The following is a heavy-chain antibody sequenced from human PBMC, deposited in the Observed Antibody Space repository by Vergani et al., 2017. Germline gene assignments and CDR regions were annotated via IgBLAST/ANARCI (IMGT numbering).Heavy chain of an antibody. Sequence: QVQLVQSGAEVKKPGASVKVSCKASGYTFTSYGISWVRKAPGQGLEWMGWTSAYNGNTNYAQKRQGRVTMTTDTSTSTAYMELRSLGSDDTAVYYCARDPYIVVVPAAPYYYYYYGMDVWGQGTTVTVSS. CDR2: TSAYNGNT. V-gene: IGHV1-18*04. D-gene: IGHD2-2*01. CDR3: ARDPYIVVVPAAPYYYYYYGMDV. J-gene: IGHJ6*02. CDR1: GYTFTSYG.